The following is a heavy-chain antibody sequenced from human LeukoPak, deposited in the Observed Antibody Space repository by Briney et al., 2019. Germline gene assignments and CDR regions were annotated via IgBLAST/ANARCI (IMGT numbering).Heavy chain of an antibody. CDR1: GGSICSSSYY. CDR3: ARSYCSGGSCYRGRFDF. D-gene: IGHD2-15*01. J-gene: IGHJ4*02. Sequence: SETLSLTCTVSGGSICSSSYYWGWIRQPPGKGLEWIGSIYYTGSTYYNPSLKSRVTMPVDTSKSQFSLKLSSVTAADTAVYYCARSYCSGGSCYRGRFDFWGQGTLVTVFS. V-gene: IGHV4-39*01. CDR2: IYYTGST.